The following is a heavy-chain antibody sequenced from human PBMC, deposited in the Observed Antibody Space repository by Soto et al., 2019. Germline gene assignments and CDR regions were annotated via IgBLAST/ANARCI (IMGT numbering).Heavy chain of an antibody. J-gene: IGHJ5*02. V-gene: IGHV3-30*18. CDR2: VSYDGSIE. CDR1: GFTFRNYA. Sequence: PLGGSLRLSCAASGFTFRNYAMHWVRQAPGRGLEWVAVVSYDGSIENYVDSVRGRFTISRDNSKNTVFLQMNSLRVEDTAVYYCAKDLYYYDFSLDDSWGQGTLVTVSS. D-gene: IGHD3-16*01. CDR3: AKDLYYYDFSLDDS.